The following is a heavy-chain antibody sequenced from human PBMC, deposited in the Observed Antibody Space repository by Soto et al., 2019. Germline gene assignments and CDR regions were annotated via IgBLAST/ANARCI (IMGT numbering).Heavy chain of an antibody. V-gene: IGHV1-69*01. J-gene: IGHJ6*02. CDR1: GGTFSSYA. CDR3: ARAAVTTGVYYYYGMDV. D-gene: IGHD4-17*01. Sequence: QVQLVQSGAEVKKPGSSVKVSCKASGGTFSSYAISWVRQAPGQGLEWMGGSIPIFGTANYAQKFQGRVTITADEYTSTAYMELSSLRSEDTAVYYCARAAVTTGVYYYYGMDVWGQGTTVTVSS. CDR2: SIPIFGTA.